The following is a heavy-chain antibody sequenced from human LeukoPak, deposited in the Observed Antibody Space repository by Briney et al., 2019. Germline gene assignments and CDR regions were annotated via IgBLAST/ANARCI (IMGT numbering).Heavy chain of an antibody. CDR2: ISAYNRNT. CDR1: GYTYTSYG. Sequence: ASVKVSCTASGYTYTSYGISWVRQAPGQGLEWMGWISAYNRNTNYAQKFQDRVTMTTDSSTTTAYMELRSLTSDDTALYYCARDTAVAYYGVDVWGQGTTVTVSS. V-gene: IGHV1-18*01. CDR3: ARDTAVAYYGVDV. J-gene: IGHJ6*02. D-gene: IGHD5-18*01.